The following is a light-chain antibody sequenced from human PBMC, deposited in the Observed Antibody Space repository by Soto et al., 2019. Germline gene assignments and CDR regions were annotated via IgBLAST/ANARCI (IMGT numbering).Light chain of an antibody. V-gene: IGLV2-14*01. CDR2: GVT. J-gene: IGLJ1*01. Sequence: QSVLTQPASVSGSLGQSITLSCTGSGGDIGAYNYVSWYQQHPGKAPKLIIYGVTHRPSGVSSHFSASKSAYTASLTISALQAEDEADYYCSSFTTTYFYVFGPGTKVTVL. CDR3: SSFTTTYFYV. CDR1: GGDIGAYNY.